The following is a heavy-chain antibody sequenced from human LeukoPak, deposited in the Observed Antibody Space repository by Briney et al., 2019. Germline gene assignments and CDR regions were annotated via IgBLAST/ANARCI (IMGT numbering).Heavy chain of an antibody. CDR2: INPDGSEK. D-gene: IGHD3-16*01. CDR3: VRDGGWGGNDY. Sequence: PGGSLRLSCTTSGFNFNIFWMSWVRQAPGKGLEWVANINPDGSEKNFMDSVRGRFTISRDNAKKSLYLQMSSLRVEDTAVYYCVRDGGWGGNDYWGQGALVTVSS. J-gene: IGHJ4*02. V-gene: IGHV3-7*01. CDR1: GFNFNIFW.